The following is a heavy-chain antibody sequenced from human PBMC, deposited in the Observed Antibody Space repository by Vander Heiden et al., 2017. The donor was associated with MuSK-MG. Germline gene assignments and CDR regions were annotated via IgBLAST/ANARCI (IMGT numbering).Heavy chain of an antibody. CDR2: ISSSSSYT. J-gene: IGHJ4*02. CDR3: ARDFSGITMVPGKDY. D-gene: IGHD3-10*01. CDR1: GFTFSDYY. Sequence: QVQLVESGGGLVKPGGSLRLSCAASGFTFSDYYMSWIRQAPGKGLEWVSYISSSSSYTNYADSVKGRFTISRDNAKNSLYLQMNSLRAEDTAVYYCARDFSGITMVPGKDYWGQGTLVTVSS. V-gene: IGHV3-11*05.